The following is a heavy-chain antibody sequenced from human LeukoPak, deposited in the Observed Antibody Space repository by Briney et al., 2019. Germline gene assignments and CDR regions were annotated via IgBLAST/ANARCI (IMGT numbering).Heavy chain of an antibody. V-gene: IGHV3-7*01. D-gene: IGHD5-24*01. Sequence: GGSLRLSCAASGFTFSSYWMSWVRQAPGKGLEWVANIKRDGSEKYYVDSVKGRFTISRDNAKNSLYLQMNSLRAEDTAVYYCARDNSGDGYNSDYWGQGTLVTVSS. CDR1: GFTFSSYW. CDR2: IKRDGSEK. J-gene: IGHJ4*02. CDR3: ARDNSGDGYNSDY.